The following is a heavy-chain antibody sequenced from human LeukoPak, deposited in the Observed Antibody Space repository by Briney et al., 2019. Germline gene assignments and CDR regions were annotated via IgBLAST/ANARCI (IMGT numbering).Heavy chain of an antibody. CDR3: ARVEKGSIDRSSGYYYYFDY. J-gene: IGHJ4*02. CDR2: IYHSGST. D-gene: IGHD3-22*01. Sequence: KASETLSLTCTVSGYSISSGYYWGWIRQPPGKGLEWIGSIYHSGSTYYNPSLKSRVTISVDTSKNQFSLKLSSVTAADTAVYYCARVEKGSIDRSSGYYYYFDYWGQGTLVTVSS. V-gene: IGHV4-38-2*02. CDR1: GYSISSGYY.